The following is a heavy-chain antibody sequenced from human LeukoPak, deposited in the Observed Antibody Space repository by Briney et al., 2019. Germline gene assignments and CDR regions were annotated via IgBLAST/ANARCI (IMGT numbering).Heavy chain of an antibody. CDR3: ARVVVPAAILGLDMASWRENYYYYMDV. J-gene: IGHJ6*03. Sequence: SVKLSCKASGGTFSSYAISWVRQAPGQGLEWMGGIIPIFGTANYAQKFQGRVTITADESTSTAYMELSSLRSEDTAVYYCARVVVPAAILGLDMASWRENYYYYMDVWGKGTTVTVSS. CDR1: GGTFSSYA. D-gene: IGHD2-2*01. V-gene: IGHV1-69*01. CDR2: IIPIFGTA.